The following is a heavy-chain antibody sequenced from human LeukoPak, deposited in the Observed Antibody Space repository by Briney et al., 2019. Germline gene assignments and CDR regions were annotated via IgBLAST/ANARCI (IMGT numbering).Heavy chain of an antibody. D-gene: IGHD4-17*01. CDR3: ARARDDYGDYVWFDP. Sequence: SETLSLTSTVSGGSISSYYWSWIRQPAGKGLEWIGRIYTSGSTNYNPSLKSRVTMSVDTSKNQFSLKLSSVTAADTAVYYCARARDDYGDYVWFDPWGQGTLVTVSS. CDR1: GGSISSYY. J-gene: IGHJ5*02. V-gene: IGHV4-4*07. CDR2: IYTSGST.